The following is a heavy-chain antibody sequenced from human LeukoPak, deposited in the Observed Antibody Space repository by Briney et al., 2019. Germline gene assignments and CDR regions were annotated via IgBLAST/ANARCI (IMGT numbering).Heavy chain of an antibody. CDR1: GYTFTSYD. V-gene: IGHV1-8*01. Sequence: ASVKVSCKASGYTFTSYDINWVRQATGQGLEWMGWMNPNSGNTGYAQKFQGRVTMTRNTSISTAYMELSSLRSEDTAVYYCASGNQDIVVVPAARETKAEYFQHWGQGTLVTVSS. CDR2: MNPNSGNT. CDR3: ASGNQDIVVVPAARETKAEYFQH. D-gene: IGHD2-2*01. J-gene: IGHJ1*01.